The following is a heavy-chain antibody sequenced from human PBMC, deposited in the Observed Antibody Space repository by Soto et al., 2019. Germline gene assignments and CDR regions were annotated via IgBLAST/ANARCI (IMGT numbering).Heavy chain of an antibody. V-gene: IGHV4-59*08. CDR1: GGAISSYY. CDR2: VHHSWGS. Sequence: QVQLQESVPGLVKPSETLSLSCTVSGGAISSYYWSWFRQSPGKRMEWIGYVHHSWGSSYNPSLQSRVAIALDTSKSQFSLKVTSVTATDTAVYYCARQGFGPLHGLVDVWGPGTTVTVSS. J-gene: IGHJ6*02. CDR3: ARQGFGPLHGLVDV. D-gene: IGHD3-10*01.